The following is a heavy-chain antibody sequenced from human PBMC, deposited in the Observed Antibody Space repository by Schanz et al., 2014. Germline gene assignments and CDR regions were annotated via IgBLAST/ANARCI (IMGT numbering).Heavy chain of an antibody. CDR3: ARKMKLGVYGGKGHDSLDI. CDR2: INSVGSNT. J-gene: IGHJ3*02. Sequence: EVQLVESGGGLVQPGGSLRLSCAVSGFIVRSNYMTWVRQAPGKGLEWVARINSVGSNTDYADSVTGRFTISRDNAKNTLYLQMNTLRAEDTAVYYCARKMKLGVYGGKGHDSLDIWGQGTMVTVSS. V-gene: IGHV3-74*02. D-gene: IGHD4-17*01. CDR1: GFIVRSNY.